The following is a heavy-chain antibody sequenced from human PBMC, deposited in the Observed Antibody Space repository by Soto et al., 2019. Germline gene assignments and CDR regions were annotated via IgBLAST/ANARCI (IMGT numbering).Heavy chain of an antibody. D-gene: IGHD6-19*01. CDR3: ARDQREWLVKNYYYGMDV. Sequence: SETLSLTCTVSGGSISSSSYYWGWIRQPPGKGLEWIGSIYYSGSTYYNPSLKSRVTISVDTSKNQFSLKLSSVTAADTAVYYCARDQREWLVKNYYYGMDVWGQGTTVTVSS. CDR2: IYYSGST. CDR1: GGSISSSSYY. V-gene: IGHV4-39*02. J-gene: IGHJ6*02.